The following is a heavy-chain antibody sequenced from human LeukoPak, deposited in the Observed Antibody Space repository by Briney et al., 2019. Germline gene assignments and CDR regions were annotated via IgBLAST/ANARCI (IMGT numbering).Heavy chain of an antibody. J-gene: IGHJ4*02. CDR2: ISYVGSNK. CDR1: GFTFSSYG. V-gene: IGHV3-30*18. CDR3: AKDGDGSADY. Sequence: GGSLRLSCAASGFTFSSYGMHWVRQAPGKGLEWVAVISYVGSNKYYADSVKGRFTISRDNSKNTLYLQMNSLRAEDTAVYYCAKDGDGSADYWGQGTLVTVSS. D-gene: IGHD3-10*01.